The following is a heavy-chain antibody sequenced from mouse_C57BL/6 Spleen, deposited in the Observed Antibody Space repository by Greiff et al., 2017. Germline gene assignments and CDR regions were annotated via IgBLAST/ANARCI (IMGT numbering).Heavy chain of an antibody. Sequence: QVQLQQPGTELVKPGASVKLSCKASGYTFTSYWMHWVKQRPGQGLEWIGNINPSNGGTNYNEKFKSKATLTVDKSSSTAYMQLSSRTSEDAAVYYCATGGLLRAMDYWGQGTSVTVSS. V-gene: IGHV1-53*01. CDR3: ATGGLLRAMDY. D-gene: IGHD1-1*01. J-gene: IGHJ4*01. CDR2: INPSNGGT. CDR1: GYTFTSYW.